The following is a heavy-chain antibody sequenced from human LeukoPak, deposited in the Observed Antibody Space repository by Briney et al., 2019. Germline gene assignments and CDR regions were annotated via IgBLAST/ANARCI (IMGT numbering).Heavy chain of an antibody. CDR3: ARVSVTLYYFDY. V-gene: IGHV1-18*01. J-gene: IGHJ4*02. Sequence: ASVKVSCKASGGTFSSYAISWVRQAPGQGLEWMGWISAYNGNTNYAQKLQGRVTMTTDTSTSTAYMELRSLRSDDTAVYYCARVSVTLYYFDYWGQGTLVTVSS. D-gene: IGHD5-18*01. CDR2: ISAYNGNT. CDR1: GGTFSSYA.